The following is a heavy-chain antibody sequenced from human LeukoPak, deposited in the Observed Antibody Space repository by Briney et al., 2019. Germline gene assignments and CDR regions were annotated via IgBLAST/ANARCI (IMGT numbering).Heavy chain of an antibody. Sequence: GASVKVSCKASGYTFTSYGISWVRQAPGQGLEWMGWISPYNDNTNYAQRLQGRFSMTTDTSTSTAYMDLRSLRSDDTAVYYCARDLYPGNDYGDSKQSDYWGQGTLVTVSS. CDR2: ISPYNDNT. CDR3: ARDLYPGNDYGDSKQSDY. V-gene: IGHV1-18*01. D-gene: IGHD4-17*01. J-gene: IGHJ4*02. CDR1: GYTFTSYG.